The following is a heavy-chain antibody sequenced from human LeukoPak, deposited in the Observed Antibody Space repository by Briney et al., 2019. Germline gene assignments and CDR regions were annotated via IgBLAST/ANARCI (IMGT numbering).Heavy chain of an antibody. CDR1: GGSFSGHY. V-gene: IGHV4-34*01. J-gene: IGHJ4*02. CDR3: AREGNSGVRGVKVDY. CDR2: INHSGST. D-gene: IGHD3-10*01. Sequence: SETLSPTCAVYGGSFSGHYWSWIRQPPGKGLEWIGEINHSGSTNYNPSLKSRVTISVDTSKNQFSLKLSSVTAADTAVYYCAREGNSGVRGVKVDYWGQGTLVTVSS.